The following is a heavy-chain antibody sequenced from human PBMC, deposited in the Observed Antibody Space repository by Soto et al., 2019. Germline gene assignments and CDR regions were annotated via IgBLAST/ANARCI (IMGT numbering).Heavy chain of an antibody. CDR1: GFTFSSYG. V-gene: IGHV3-30*18. Sequence: XGSLRLSCAASGFTFSSYGKHWVRQAPGKGLEWVAVISYDGSNKYYADSVKGRFTISRDNSKNTLYLQMNSLRAEDTAVYYCAKSVELEYRNLYYYYGMDVWGQGTTVTVS. J-gene: IGHJ6*02. CDR2: ISYDGSNK. CDR3: AKSVELEYRNLYYYYGMDV. D-gene: IGHD6-6*01.